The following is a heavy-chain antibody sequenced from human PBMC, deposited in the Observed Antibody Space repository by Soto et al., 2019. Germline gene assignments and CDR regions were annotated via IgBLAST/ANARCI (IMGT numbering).Heavy chain of an antibody. Sequence: HPGGSLRLSCAASGFTFSSYWMTWVRQAPGKGLEWVANIKQDGSEKYYVDSVKGRFTISRDNAKKSLYLQMNSLRAEDTAVYYCARTGTTSYYYYGMDVWGQGTTVTVSS. CDR3: ARTGTTSYYYYGMDV. J-gene: IGHJ6*02. V-gene: IGHV3-7*03. CDR1: GFTFSSYW. CDR2: IKQDGSEK. D-gene: IGHD1-7*01.